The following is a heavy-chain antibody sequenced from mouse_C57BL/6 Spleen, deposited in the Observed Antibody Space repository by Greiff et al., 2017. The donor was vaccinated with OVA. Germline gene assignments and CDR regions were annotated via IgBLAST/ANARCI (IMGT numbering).Heavy chain of an antibody. CDR2: IDPSDSYT. V-gene: IGHV1-50*01. J-gene: IGHJ1*03. Sequence: VQLQQPGAELVKPGASVKLSCKASGYTFTSYWMQWVKQRPGQGLEWIGEIDPSDSYTNYNQKFKGKATLTVDTSSSTAYMQLSSLTSEDSAVYYCARRLGQGAWYFDVWGTGTTVTVSS. CDR1: GYTFTSYW. D-gene: IGHD4-1*01. CDR3: ARRLGQGAWYFDV.